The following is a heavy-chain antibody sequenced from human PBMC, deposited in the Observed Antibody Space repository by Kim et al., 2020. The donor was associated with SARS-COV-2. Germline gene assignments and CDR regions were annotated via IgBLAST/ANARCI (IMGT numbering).Heavy chain of an antibody. Sequence: GGSLRLSCVASGFTFSSYAMSWVRQAPGKGLEWVSAISGSGGRTYYADSVKGRFTISRDNSKNTLYLQMNSLRAEDTAVYYCAKPTQAVAHNYYYYGMDVWGQGTTVTVSS. CDR1: GFTFSSYA. J-gene: IGHJ6*02. D-gene: IGHD6-19*01. V-gene: IGHV3-23*01. CDR2: ISGSGGRT. CDR3: AKPTQAVAHNYYYYGMDV.